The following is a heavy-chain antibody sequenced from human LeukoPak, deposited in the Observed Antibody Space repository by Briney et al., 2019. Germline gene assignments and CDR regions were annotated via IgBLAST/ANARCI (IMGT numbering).Heavy chain of an antibody. V-gene: IGHV4-4*07. J-gene: IGHJ3*02. D-gene: IGHD2-2*01. CDR3: ARGVIGVNDAFDI. CDR1: GGSISSYY. Sequence: SETLSLTCSVSGGSISSYYWSWIRQPAGKGLEWIGRVYSSESTNYNPSLKSRVTMSVDTSKTQFSLRLSSVTAADTAVYYCARGVIGVNDAFDIWGQGTMVTVSS. CDR2: VYSSEST.